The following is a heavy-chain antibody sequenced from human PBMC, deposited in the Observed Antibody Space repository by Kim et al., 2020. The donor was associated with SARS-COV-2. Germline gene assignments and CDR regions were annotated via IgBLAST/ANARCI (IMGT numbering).Heavy chain of an antibody. J-gene: IGHJ4*02. CDR3: ARGGAARPFDN. D-gene: IGHD6-6*01. V-gene: IGHV3-53*01. CDR2: T. Sequence: TYYTDFVKGRFTISRDNSKNTLYLQMNSLRAEDTTVYYCARGGAARPFDNWGQGTLVTVSS.